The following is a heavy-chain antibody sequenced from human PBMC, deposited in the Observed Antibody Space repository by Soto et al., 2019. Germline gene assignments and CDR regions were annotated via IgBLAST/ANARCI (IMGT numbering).Heavy chain of an antibody. Sequence: GGSLRLSCAASGFTFSSYAMHWVRQAPGKGLEWVAVISYDGSNKYYADSVKGRFTISRDNSKNTLYLQMNSLRAEDTAVYYCARGDSSSWYISLSLGYWGQGALVTVSS. CDR1: GFTFSSYA. V-gene: IGHV3-30-3*01. D-gene: IGHD6-13*01. J-gene: IGHJ4*02. CDR3: ARGDSSSWYISLSLGY. CDR2: ISYDGSNK.